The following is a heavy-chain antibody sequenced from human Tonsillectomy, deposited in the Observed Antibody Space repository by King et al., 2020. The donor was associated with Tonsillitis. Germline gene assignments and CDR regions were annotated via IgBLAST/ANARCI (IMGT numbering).Heavy chain of an antibody. D-gene: IGHD4-23*01. CDR3: ARADDYGGSLDY. V-gene: IGHV4-59*01. CDR1: GASISKSY. J-gene: IGHJ4*02. Sequence: VQLQESGPVLVKPSETLSLTCTVSGASISKSYWSLIRQPPGKGLDCIGYIYYSGSTNYNPSINSRVNISVDMSKNQISLTVSSVTAADTAVYFCARADDYGGSLDYWGQGTLVTVSS. CDR2: IYYSGST.